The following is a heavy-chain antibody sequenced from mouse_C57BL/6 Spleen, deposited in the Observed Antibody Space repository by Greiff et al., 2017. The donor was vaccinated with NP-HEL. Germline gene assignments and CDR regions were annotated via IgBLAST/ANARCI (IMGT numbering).Heavy chain of an antibody. CDR1: GYSITSGYY. J-gene: IGHJ2*01. Sequence: EVHLVESGPGLVKPSQSLSLTCSVTGYSITSGYYWNWIRQFPGNKLEWMGYISYDGSNNYNPSLKNRISITRDTSKNQFFLKLNSVTTEDTATYYCAELGGGYWGQGTTLTVSS. CDR2: ISYDGSN. V-gene: IGHV3-6*01. CDR3: AELGGGY. D-gene: IGHD4-1*01.